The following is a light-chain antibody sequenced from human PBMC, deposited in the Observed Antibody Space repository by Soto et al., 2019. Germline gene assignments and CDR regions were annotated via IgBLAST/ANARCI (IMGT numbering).Light chain of an antibody. CDR3: QHYNDNLT. CDR1: QSISSW. Sequence: DIQMTQSPSTLSASVGDRVTITCRASQSISSWLAWYQQKPGTAPKLLIYKASTLQSGVPSRFSGSGSGTEFPLTISILQPDDSATYYGQHYNDNLTFGKGTKVE. J-gene: IGKJ1*01. V-gene: IGKV1-5*03. CDR2: KAS.